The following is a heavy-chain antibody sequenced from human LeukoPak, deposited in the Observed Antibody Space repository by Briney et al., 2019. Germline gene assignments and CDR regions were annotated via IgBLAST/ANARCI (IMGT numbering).Heavy chain of an antibody. CDR1: GGSISSYY. D-gene: IGHD6-19*01. J-gene: IGHJ4*02. V-gene: IGHV4-59*08. CDR2: FSYSGTT. CDR3: ARPSIAVAGIFDY. Sequence: PSETLSLTCTVSGGSISSYYWSWIRQPPGKGLEWIGYFSYSGTTSYKSSLTSRVTISVDTSKNQFSLKLSSVTAADTAVYYCARPSIAVAGIFDYWGQGTLVTVSS.